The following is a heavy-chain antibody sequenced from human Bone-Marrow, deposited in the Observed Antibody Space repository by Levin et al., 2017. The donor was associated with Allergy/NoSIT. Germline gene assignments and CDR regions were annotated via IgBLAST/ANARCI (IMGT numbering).Heavy chain of an antibody. CDR2: INGLANTT. CDR3: ARVRKSFSYGMDV. V-gene: IGHV3-23*01. CDR1: GFTFTNYA. Sequence: PGGSLRLSCTASGFTFTNYAMTWVRQAPGKGLEWVSGINGLANTTYHAGSVKGRFTISRDNSRDTLYLQMKSLTAADTAVYYCARVRKSFSYGMDVWGQGTTVTVAS. J-gene: IGHJ6*02.